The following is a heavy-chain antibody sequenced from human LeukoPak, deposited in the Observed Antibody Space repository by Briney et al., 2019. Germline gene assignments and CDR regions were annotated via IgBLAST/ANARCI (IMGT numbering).Heavy chain of an antibody. Sequence: SEPLSLSCTVSGFPLSRGYHWGWTRPPPGRGLEWIGCIHRSGSTYYNSSLQSRVTMSVDTSKNQFSLKLSSVTAADTAVYYCARIDWNPDYWGQGTLVTVSS. CDR1: GFPLSRGYH. J-gene: IGHJ4*02. V-gene: IGHV4-38-2*02. CDR3: ARIDWNPDY. CDR2: IHRSGST. D-gene: IGHD1-1*01.